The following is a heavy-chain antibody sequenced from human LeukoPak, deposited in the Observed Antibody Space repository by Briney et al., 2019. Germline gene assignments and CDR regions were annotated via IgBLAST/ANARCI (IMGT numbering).Heavy chain of an antibody. D-gene: IGHD6-19*01. J-gene: IGHJ5*02. CDR2: IIPIFGTA. CDR3: ARPRTGYSSGWVGNWFDP. V-gene: IGHV1-69*06. Sequence: GASVKVSCKASGGTFSSYAISWVRQAPGQGLEWMGGIIPIFGTANYAQKFQGRVTITADKSTSTAYMELSSLRSEDTAVYYCARPRTGYSSGWVGNWFDPWGQGTLVTVSS. CDR1: GGTFSSYA.